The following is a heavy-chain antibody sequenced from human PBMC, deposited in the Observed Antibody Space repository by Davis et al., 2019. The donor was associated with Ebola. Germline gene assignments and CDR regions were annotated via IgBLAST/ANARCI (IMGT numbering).Heavy chain of an antibody. V-gene: IGHV1-2*02. J-gene: IGHJ4*02. D-gene: IGHD5-18*01. CDR1: GYTFTDYY. CDR2: ISLSSGST. Sequence: ASVTVSCKTSGYTFTDYYVQWVRQAPGHGPEWLGWISLSSGSTKFSPRFQGRLTMTRDTSISTVYMELSGLKSDDTAMYYCARDDTHMHFDYWGQGTLVTVSS. CDR3: ARDDTHMHFDY.